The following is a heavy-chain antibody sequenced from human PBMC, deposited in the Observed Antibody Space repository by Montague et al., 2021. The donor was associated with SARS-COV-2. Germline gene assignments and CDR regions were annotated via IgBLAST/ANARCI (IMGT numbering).Heavy chain of an antibody. CDR2: TYYRSKWNN. D-gene: IGHD6-19*01. J-gene: IGHJ5*02. CDR3: AGGWLRNGFDP. CDR1: GDSVSSNTAA. Sequence: CAISGDSVSSNTAAWSWIRQSPSRGLEWLGRTYYRSKWNNDYAVPVKSRMTIIAAASENQFSLQLNSVTPEDTAVYYCAGGWLRNGFDPWGQGTLVTVSS. V-gene: IGHV6-1*01.